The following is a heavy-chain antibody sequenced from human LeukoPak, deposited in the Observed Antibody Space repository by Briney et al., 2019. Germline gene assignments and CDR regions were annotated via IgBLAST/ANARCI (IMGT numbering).Heavy chain of an antibody. CDR3: ARLKVLLWFGESRYNWFDP. CDR2: ISATGNT. CDR1: GDSISNYY. V-gene: IGHV4-4*09. D-gene: IGHD3-10*01. Sequence: PSETLSLTCTVSGDSISNYYWSWIRQPPGKGLEWIGYISATGNTNYNPSLKSRVSISVDTSKNQFSLKLDSVTAAATAVYYCARLKVLLWFGESRYNWFDPWGQGTLVTVSS. J-gene: IGHJ5*02.